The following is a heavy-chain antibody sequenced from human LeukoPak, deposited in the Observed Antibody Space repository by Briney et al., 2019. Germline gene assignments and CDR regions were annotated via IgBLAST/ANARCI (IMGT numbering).Heavy chain of an antibody. CDR2: ISYDGSNK. CDR1: GFTFSSYG. V-gene: IGHV3-30*18. J-gene: IGHJ2*01. CDR3: AKSLIAAAGPLNWYFDL. Sequence: GGSLRLSCAASGFTFSSYGMHWVRQAPGKGLEWVAVISYDGSNKYYADSVKGRFTISRDNSKNTLYLQMNSLRAEDTAVYYCAKSLIAAAGPLNWYFDLWGRGTLVTVSS. D-gene: IGHD6-13*01.